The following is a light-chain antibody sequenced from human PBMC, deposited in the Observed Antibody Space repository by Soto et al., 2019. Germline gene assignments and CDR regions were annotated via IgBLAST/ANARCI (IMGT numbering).Light chain of an antibody. CDR1: QSVTNSY. V-gene: IGKV3-11*01. CDR3: QQRSNWPPKIT. Sequence: EIVMTQSPVTLSVSPGERATLSCRASQSVTNSYLAWYQQKPGQAPRLLIYDASNRATGIPARFSGSGSGTDFTLTISSLEPEDFAVYYCQQRSNWPPKITFGQGTRLEIK. J-gene: IGKJ5*01. CDR2: DAS.